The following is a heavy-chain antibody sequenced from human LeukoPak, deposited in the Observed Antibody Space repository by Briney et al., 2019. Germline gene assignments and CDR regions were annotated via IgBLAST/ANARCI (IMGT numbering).Heavy chain of an antibody. V-gene: IGHV3-23*01. Sequence: GGSLRLSCAASGLTFRSYGMSWVRQAPGKGLEWVSSLSGSGGSTYYADSVKGRFTISRDNSKNTLFLHMNSLRAEDTAVYYCAKALGGYDFDYWGQGILVTVSS. CDR2: LSGSGGST. J-gene: IGHJ4*02. D-gene: IGHD3-16*01. CDR1: GLTFRSYG. CDR3: AKALGGYDFDY.